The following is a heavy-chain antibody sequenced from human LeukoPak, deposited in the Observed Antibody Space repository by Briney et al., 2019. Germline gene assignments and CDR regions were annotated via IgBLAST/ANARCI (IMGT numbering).Heavy chain of an antibody. CDR3: ARERDCSGGSCYEY. D-gene: IGHD2-15*01. V-gene: IGHV1-69*13. CDR2: VIPIFGTA. Sequence: SVKVSCKASGGTFSSYAISWVRQAPGQGLEWMGGVIPIFGTANYAQKFQGRVTITADESTSTAYMELSSLRSEDTAVYYCARERDCSGGSCYEYWGQGTLVTVSS. J-gene: IGHJ4*02. CDR1: GGTFSSYA.